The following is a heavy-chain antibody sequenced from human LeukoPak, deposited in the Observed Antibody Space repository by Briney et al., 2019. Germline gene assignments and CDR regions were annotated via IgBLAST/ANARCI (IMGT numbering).Heavy chain of an antibody. CDR1: GFPFSSYA. V-gene: IGHV3-23*01. CDR3: VRSLDY. CDR2: IAGSDGFT. Sequence: SGGSLRLSCAASGFPFSSYAMNWVRHAPGKGLEWVSVIAGSDGFTQYADSVKGRFTISRDNSKNTVYLQMNRLRVEDTALYYCVRSLDYWGQGTLVTVSS. J-gene: IGHJ4*02.